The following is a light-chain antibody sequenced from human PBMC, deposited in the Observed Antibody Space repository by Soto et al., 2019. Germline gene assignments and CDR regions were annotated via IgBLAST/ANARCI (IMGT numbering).Light chain of an antibody. CDR2: AAS. CDR1: QGIRND. J-gene: IGKJ2*01. CDR3: LHDYDCPST. Sequence: AIQMTQSPSSLSASVGDRVTITCRASQGIRNDLAWYQQKSGEAPKLLIYAASTLESGVPSRFSGSGSGTDFTLSISSLQPEDFATYYCLHDYDCPSTCGQGTKLEIK. V-gene: IGKV1-6*01.